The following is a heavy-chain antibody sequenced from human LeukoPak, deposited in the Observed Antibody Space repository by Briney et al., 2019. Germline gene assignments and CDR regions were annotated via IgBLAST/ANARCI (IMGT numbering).Heavy chain of an antibody. CDR1: GYTFTYYY. CDR2: VDPGDGET. J-gene: IGHJ4*02. CDR3: AAIPYCTRTGCFALLDK. Sequence: GASVKVSCRVSGYTFTYYYIHWVQQAPGKGLEWVGFVDPGDGETIYAEKFQGRVTVSADTSTDTAFMELSSLTLEDTAMYYCAAIPYCTRTGCFALLDKWGQGTLVTVSS. D-gene: IGHD2-8*01. V-gene: IGHV1-69-2*01.